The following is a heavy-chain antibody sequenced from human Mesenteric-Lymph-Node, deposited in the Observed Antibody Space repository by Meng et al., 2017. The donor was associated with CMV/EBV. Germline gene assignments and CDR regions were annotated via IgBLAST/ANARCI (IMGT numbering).Heavy chain of an antibody. CDR3: AKDQSQYYRDGWSNWFDP. D-gene: IGHD6-19*01. CDR1: ISSHMW. V-gene: IGHV4-4*02. CDR2: IYGRGDT. J-gene: IGHJ5*02. Sequence: ISSHMWWSWVRQSPGKGLEWIGHIYGRGDTKYHPSLQSRVTISLDTSSNQFSLRLSSVTAADTAVYYCAKDQSQYYRDGWSNWFDPWGQGILVTVSS.